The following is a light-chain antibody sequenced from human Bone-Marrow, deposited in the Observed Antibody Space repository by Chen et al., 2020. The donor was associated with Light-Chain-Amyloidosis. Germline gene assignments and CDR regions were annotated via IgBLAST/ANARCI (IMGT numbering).Light chain of an antibody. V-gene: IGLV2-23*01. CDR2: EDT. J-gene: IGLJ2*01. CDR3: CSYAGSNTYV. Sequence: QSALTQPASVSGSPGQSITISCTGTTSDVGTYTLVSWYQQHPGNAPKLIIFEDTQRPSGVSTRFSASKSVNTASLRIFRLQAEDEADYYCCSYAGSNTYVFGGGTKLTVL. CDR1: TSDVGTYTL.